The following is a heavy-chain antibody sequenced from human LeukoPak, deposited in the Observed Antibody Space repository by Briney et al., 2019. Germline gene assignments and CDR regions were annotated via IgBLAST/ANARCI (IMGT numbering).Heavy chain of an antibody. D-gene: IGHD3/OR15-3a*01. CDR3: ARSGWDWLMDY. J-gene: IGHJ4*02. CDR1: GYTFTGYY. V-gene: IGHV1-2*02. Sequence: GASVKVSCKASGYTFTGYYMHWVRHAPGQGLGWVGWINPNSGGTNYAQKFQVRVTMTRDTSISTAYMELSRLRSDDTAVYYCARSGWDWLMDYWGQGTLVTVSS. CDR2: INPNSGGT.